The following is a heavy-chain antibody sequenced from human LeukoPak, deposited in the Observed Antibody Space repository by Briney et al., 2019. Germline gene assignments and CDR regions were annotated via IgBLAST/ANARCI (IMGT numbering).Heavy chain of an antibody. CDR3: AKDSGYRAYYYYGMDV. V-gene: IGHV3-9*01. J-gene: IGHJ6*02. D-gene: IGHD5-18*01. Sequence: GRSLRLSCAASGFTFDDYAMHWVRQAPGKGLEWVSGISWNSGSIGYADSVKGRFTISRDNAKNSLYLQMNSLRAEDTALYYCAKDSGYRAYYYYGMDVWGQGTTVTVSS. CDR1: GFTFDDYA. CDR2: ISWNSGSI.